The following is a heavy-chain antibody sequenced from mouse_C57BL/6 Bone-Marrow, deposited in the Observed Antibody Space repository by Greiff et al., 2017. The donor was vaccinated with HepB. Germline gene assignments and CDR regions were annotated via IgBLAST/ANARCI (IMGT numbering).Heavy chain of an antibody. J-gene: IGHJ4*01. CDR1: GYTFTSYW. CDR2: INPRNGGP. V-gene: IGHV1-53*01. Sequence: QVQLQQPGTELVKPGASVKLSCKASGYTFTSYWIHWVKQRPGQGLEWIGNINPRNGGPDYSEKFKSKATLTVDKSSSTAYMQLSSLSSARSASYDCARGWLPSAMDYWGQGTSVTVSA. CDR3: ARGWLPSAMDY. D-gene: IGHD2-3*01.